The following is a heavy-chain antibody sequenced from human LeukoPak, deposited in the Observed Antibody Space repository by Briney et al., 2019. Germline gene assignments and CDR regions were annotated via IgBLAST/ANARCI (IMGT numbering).Heavy chain of an antibody. CDR3: ARGSPTDAFDI. CDR2: ISGSGGSR. J-gene: IGHJ3*02. V-gene: IGHV3-23*01. CDR1: GVIFSSYA. Sequence: PGGSLRLSCAASGVIFSSYAMSWVREAPGRGPEWVSVISGSGGSRYYADSVKGRFTISRDNSKNTLYLQMNSLRAEDTAVYYCARGSPTDAFDIWGQGTMVTVSS.